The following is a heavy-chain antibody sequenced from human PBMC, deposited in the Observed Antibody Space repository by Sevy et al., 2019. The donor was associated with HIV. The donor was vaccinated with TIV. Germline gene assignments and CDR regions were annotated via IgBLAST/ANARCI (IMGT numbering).Heavy chain of an antibody. CDR1: GFTFSRYW. Sequence: GGSLRLSCAASGFTFSRYWMHWVRQAPGKGLVWVSRINSDGSSTSYADSVKGRFTISRNNAKKTLNLQMNSLRAEDTAVYYCAREPEDSGFDYWGQGTLVTVSS. D-gene: IGHD1-26*01. V-gene: IGHV3-74*01. J-gene: IGHJ4*02. CDR3: AREPEDSGFDY. CDR2: INSDGSST.